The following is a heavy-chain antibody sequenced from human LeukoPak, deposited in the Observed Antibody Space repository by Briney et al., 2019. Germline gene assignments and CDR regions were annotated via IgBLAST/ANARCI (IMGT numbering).Heavy chain of an antibody. J-gene: IGHJ3*02. D-gene: IGHD4-17*01. CDR2: ISYIGKP. CDR1: ADSFSSHY. Sequence: SETLSLTCAVSADSFSSHYWTWIRQSPGKGLEWIGYISYIGKPNYNPSLKSRVTISIDTSKNQFSLKLRSVTAADTAVYYCARDLVTVTKGFDIWGQGTMVSVSS. V-gene: IGHV4-59*11. CDR3: ARDLVTVTKGFDI.